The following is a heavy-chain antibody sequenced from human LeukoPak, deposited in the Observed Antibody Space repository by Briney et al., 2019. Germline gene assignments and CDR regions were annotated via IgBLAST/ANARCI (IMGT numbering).Heavy chain of an antibody. CDR3: ARLQQDRGSTWYAEYYYYMDV. CDR2: SHQSAST. V-gene: IGHV4-38-2*01. D-gene: IGHD6-13*01. Sequence: SETLSLTCAVSGYSISSDYYWGWIRQPPGKGLEWIGSSHQSASTYYNPSLKSRVTISVDTSKNQFSLKVSSVTAADTAVYYCARLQQDRGSTWYAEYYYYMDVWGKGTTVTVSS. J-gene: IGHJ6*03. CDR1: GYSISSDYY.